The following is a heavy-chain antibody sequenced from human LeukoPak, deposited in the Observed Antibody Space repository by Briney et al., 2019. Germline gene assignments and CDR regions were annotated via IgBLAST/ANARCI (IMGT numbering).Heavy chain of an antibody. CDR2: ISTRSTYI. J-gene: IGHJ4*02. Sequence: GGSLRLSCAASGFTFSNYNMNWVRQAPGKGLEWVSCISTRSTYIYYADSVKGRFTISRDNAKNSLYLQMNSLRADDTAVYYCARGAGGRYFDWLAGDYWGQGTPVTVSS. CDR1: GFTFSNYN. V-gene: IGHV3-21*01. CDR3: ARGAGGRYFDWLAGDY. D-gene: IGHD3-9*01.